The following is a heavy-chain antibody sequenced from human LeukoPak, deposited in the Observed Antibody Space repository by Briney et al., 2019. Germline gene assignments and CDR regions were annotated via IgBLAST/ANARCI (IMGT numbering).Heavy chain of an antibody. V-gene: IGHV1-18*01. J-gene: IGHJ4*02. CDR3: AREARGRFLEWLSFDY. CDR2: ISAYNGNT. Sequence: ASVKVSCKASGYTFTSYGISWVRQAPGQGLEWMGWISAYNGNTNYAQKLQGRVTMTTDTSTSTAYMELRSLRSDDTAVYYCAREARGRFLEWLSFDYWGQGTLVTVSS. CDR1: GYTFTSYG. D-gene: IGHD3-3*01.